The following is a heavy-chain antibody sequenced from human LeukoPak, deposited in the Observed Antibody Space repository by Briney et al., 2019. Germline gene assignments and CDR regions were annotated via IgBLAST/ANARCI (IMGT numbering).Heavy chain of an antibody. J-gene: IGHJ1*01. CDR3: TKGLGSWYQSVTEYFQN. CDR1: GFTFDDHA. Sequence: GGSLRLSCAASGFTFDDHAMHWGRQAPGRGLEWVSLISGDGGSTYYADSVKGRFTISRDNSKNSLYLQMNSLKSEDTALYYCTKGLGSWYQSVTEYFQNWGQGTLVTVSS. CDR2: ISGDGGST. V-gene: IGHV3-43*02. D-gene: IGHD6-13*01.